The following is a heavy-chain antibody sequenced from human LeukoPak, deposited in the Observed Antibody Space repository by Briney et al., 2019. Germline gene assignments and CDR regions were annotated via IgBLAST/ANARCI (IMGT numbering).Heavy chain of an antibody. J-gene: IGHJ4*02. V-gene: IGHV3-21*01. Sequence: GGSLRLSCAASGFTFSSYSMNWVRQAPGKGLEWVSSISSSSSYIYYADSVKGGFTIPRDNAKNSLYLQMNSLRAEDTAVYYCARDNHVPAAIGRFDYWGQGTLVTVSS. D-gene: IGHD2-2*01. CDR2: ISSSSSYI. CDR1: GFTFSSYS. CDR3: ARDNHVPAAIGRFDY.